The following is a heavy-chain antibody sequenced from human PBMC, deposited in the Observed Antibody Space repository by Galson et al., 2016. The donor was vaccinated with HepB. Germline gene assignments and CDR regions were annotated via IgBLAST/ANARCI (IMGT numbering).Heavy chain of an antibody. CDR1: VYTLTELC. CDR2: FHPNHGET. J-gene: IGHJ3*01. V-gene: IGHV1-24*01. Sequence: SVKVSCKVSVYTLTELCMHWVRQAPGKGLEWMGWFHPNHGETGYAQKFQGRVTMTDDTSTDTAYVELSSLRSEDTALYYCASHPLVGVTSEDLDHWGQGTKVTVSS. D-gene: IGHD2-21*02. CDR3: ASHPLVGVTSEDLDH.